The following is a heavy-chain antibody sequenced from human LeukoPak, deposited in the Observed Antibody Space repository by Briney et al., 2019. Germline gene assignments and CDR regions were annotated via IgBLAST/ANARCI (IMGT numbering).Heavy chain of an antibody. V-gene: IGHV3-23*01. CDR3: AKDRVMYYYDTSGYTSY. CDR1: GFTFSSYR. D-gene: IGHD3-22*01. J-gene: IGHJ4*02. CDR2: ISGSGGST. Sequence: GGSLRLSCAASGFTFSSYRMNWVRQAPGKGLEWVSGISGSGGSTYYADSVKGRFTISRDNSKNTLYLQMNSLRAEDTAIYYCAKDRVMYYYDTSGYTSYWGQGTLVTVSS.